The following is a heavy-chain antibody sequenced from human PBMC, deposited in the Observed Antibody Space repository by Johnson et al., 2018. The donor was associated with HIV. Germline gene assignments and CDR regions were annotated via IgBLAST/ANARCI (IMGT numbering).Heavy chain of an antibody. CDR2: ISGSGGST. D-gene: IGHD3-9*01. J-gene: IGHJ3*02. Sequence: VHLVESGGGLLQPGGSLRLSCAASGLTFSSYGMSWVRQAPGKGLEWVSGISGSGGSTYYADSVKGRFTISRDNSKNTLYLQMNSLRAEDTAVYYCAKADDILTGYYKGFDAFDIWGQGTMVTVS. V-gene: IGHV3-23*04. CDR1: GLTFSSYG. CDR3: AKADDILTGYYKGFDAFDI.